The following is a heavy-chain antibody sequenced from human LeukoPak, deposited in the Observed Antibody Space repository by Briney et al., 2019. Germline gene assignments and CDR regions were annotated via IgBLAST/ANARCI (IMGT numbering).Heavy chain of an antibody. CDR1: GFTFSNYA. CDR3: AKDGGRAAAGTVDS. D-gene: IGHD6-13*01. Sequence: GGSLRLSCAASGFTFSNYAMHWVRQAPGKGLEWVAVVSSEGNSKYYADSMKGRFTISRDNSKKTLYLQINSLRADDTAVFYCAKDGGRAAAGTVDSWGQGALVTVSS. J-gene: IGHJ4*02. V-gene: IGHV3-30*18. CDR2: VSSEGNSK.